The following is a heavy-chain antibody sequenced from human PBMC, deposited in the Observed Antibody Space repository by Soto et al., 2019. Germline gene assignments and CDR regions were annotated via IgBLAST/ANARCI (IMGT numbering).Heavy chain of an antibody. Sequence: QVQLQESGPGLVKPSQTLSLTCTVSGGSISSGGYYWSWIRQHPGKGLEWIGYIYYSGSTYYNPSLKSRVTISVDTSKNQFSLKLSSVTAADTAMYYCARALRGYYDSSITGRFDPWGQGTLVTVSS. CDR2: IYYSGST. J-gene: IGHJ5*02. CDR3: ARALRGYYDSSITGRFDP. V-gene: IGHV4-31*03. D-gene: IGHD3-22*01. CDR1: GGSISSGGYY.